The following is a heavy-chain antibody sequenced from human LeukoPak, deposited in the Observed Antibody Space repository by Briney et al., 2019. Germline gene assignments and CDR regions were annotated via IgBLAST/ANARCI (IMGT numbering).Heavy chain of an antibody. J-gene: IGHJ4*02. CDR1: GGSISSSKW. CDR2: IYHSGST. Sequence: SETLSFTCAVSGGSISSSKWWSWVRQPPGKGLEWIGEIYHSGSTNYNPSLKSRVTISVDKSKNQFSLKLSSVTAADTAVYYCARKYSSGWYLGNYFDYWGQGTLGTVSS. CDR3: ARKYSSGWYLGNYFDY. D-gene: IGHD6-19*01. V-gene: IGHV4-4*02.